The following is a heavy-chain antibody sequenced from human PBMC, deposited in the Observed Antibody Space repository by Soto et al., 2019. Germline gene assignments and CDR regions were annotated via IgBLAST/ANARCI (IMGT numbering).Heavy chain of an antibody. CDR2: ISGSGGTT. CDR3: AKDQAAAGTISRCLQH. Sequence: EVQLLESGGGLVQPEGSLRLSCAASGFSFSTYAMSWVRQAPGKGLEWVSGISGSGGTTYYADSVKGRFTISRDNSKYTLYQQVNSLRAEDSAVYYCAKDQAAAGTISRCLQHWGQGTLVTVCS. CDR1: GFSFSTYA. D-gene: IGHD6-13*01. V-gene: IGHV3-23*01. J-gene: IGHJ1*01.